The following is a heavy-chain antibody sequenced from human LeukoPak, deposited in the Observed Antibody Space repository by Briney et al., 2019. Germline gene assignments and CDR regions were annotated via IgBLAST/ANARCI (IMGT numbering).Heavy chain of an antibody. CDR2: ISGSGGGT. Sequence: SGGSLRLSCAASGFTFSSYAMSWVRQAPGKGLEWVSAISGSGGGTYYADSVKGRFTISRDNSKNTLYLQMNSLRAEDTAVYYCAKDGVPNYYGSGSYLDYWGQGTLVTVSS. V-gene: IGHV3-23*01. D-gene: IGHD3-10*01. CDR1: GFTFSSYA. CDR3: AKDGVPNYYGSGSYLDY. J-gene: IGHJ4*02.